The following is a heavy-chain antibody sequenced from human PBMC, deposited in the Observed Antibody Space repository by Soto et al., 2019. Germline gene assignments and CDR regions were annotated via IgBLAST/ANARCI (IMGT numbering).Heavy chain of an antibody. Sequence: PGESLKISCKGSGYNFTTYWIGWVRQMPGKGLECMGIIYPGDSDTRYSPSFQGQVTISADKSISTAYLQWSSLKASDTAMYYCARAMVRGKNYYRMDVWGQGTTVTVSS. CDR1: GYNFTTYW. J-gene: IGHJ6*02. CDR2: IYPGDSDT. V-gene: IGHV5-51*01. CDR3: ARAMVRGKNYYRMDV. D-gene: IGHD3-10*01.